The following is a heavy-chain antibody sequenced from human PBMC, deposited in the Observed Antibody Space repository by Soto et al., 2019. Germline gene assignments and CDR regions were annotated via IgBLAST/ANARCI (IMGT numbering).Heavy chain of an antibody. V-gene: IGHV4-4*07. Sequence: SETLSLTCTVSGGSIRSYYWNWIRQPAGKGLEWIGRIYASGSTNYNPSLKSRATMFVDTSKNQFSLKLSSVTAADTAVYFCAGIAEPIYYGMDVWGQGTTVTVSS. CDR1: GGSIRSYY. CDR2: IYASGST. J-gene: IGHJ6*02. CDR3: AGIAEPIYYGMDV. D-gene: IGHD6-13*01.